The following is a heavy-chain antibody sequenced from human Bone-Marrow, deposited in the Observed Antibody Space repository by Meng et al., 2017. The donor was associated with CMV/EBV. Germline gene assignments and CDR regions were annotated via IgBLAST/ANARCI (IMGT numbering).Heavy chain of an antibody. V-gene: IGHV3-21*04. CDR3: ATSLD. Sequence: GESLKISCAASGFTFSTYNMNWVRQAPGKGLEWVSGISSRSHIYYADSVKGRFTISRDNAKNSLYLQMNSLRAEDTAVYHCATSLDWGQGTLVTVSS. CDR1: GFTFSTYN. CDR2: ISSRSHI. J-gene: IGHJ4*02.